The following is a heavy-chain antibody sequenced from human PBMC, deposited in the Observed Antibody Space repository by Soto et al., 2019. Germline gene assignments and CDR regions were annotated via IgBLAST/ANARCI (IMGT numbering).Heavy chain of an antibody. CDR2: IYYSGST. D-gene: IGHD3-3*01. J-gene: IGHJ4*02. CDR1: GDSISSGGYY. V-gene: IGHV4-31*03. CDR3: ARIPRITIFGVVPYFDY. Sequence: LTSTVSGDSISSGGYYWCWIRQHPGKGLEWIGYIYYSGSTYYNPSLKSRVTISVDTSKNQFSLKLSSVTAADTAVYYCARIPRITIFGVVPYFDYWGQGTLVTVSS.